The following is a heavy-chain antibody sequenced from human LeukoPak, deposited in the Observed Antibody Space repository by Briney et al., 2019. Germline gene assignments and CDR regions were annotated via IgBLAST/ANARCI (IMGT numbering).Heavy chain of an antibody. V-gene: IGHV3-7*01. CDR1: GFTISSFW. Sequence: LPGGSLRLSCAASGFTISSFWMSWVRQAPGKGPEWLATIRYDAGTRYYADSMRGRFTISRDNAKNSLYLQMNSLRAEDTAVYYCARESPPLLDYGDPPYFDYWGQGTLVTVSS. D-gene: IGHD4-17*01. CDR3: ARESPPLLDYGDPPYFDY. J-gene: IGHJ4*02. CDR2: IRYDAGTR.